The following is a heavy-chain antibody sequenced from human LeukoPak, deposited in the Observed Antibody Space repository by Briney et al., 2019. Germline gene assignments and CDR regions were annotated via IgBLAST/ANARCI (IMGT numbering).Heavy chain of an antibody. V-gene: IGHV4-34*01. Sequence: SETLSLTCAVYGGSFSGYYWSWIRQPPGEGLEWIGEINHSGGTNYNPSLKSRVTMSVDTSNNQVSLKLSSVTAADTAVYYCARGRIAVAGRFDYWGQGTLVTVSS. CDR3: ARGRIAVAGRFDY. CDR2: INHSGGT. CDR1: GGSFSGYY. D-gene: IGHD6-19*01. J-gene: IGHJ4*02.